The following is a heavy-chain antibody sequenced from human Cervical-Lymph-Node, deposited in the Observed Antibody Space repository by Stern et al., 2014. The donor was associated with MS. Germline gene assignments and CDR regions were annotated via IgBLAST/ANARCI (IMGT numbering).Heavy chain of an antibody. CDR2: IWDAGSNT. Sequence: VQLLESGGGVVQPGGSLRLSCAASGFSFSRYAMHWVRQAPGKGLEWVALIWDAGSNTYYADSVTGRFTISRVNIKKSLYLQMNSLRAEDTAVYYCASAYSSSHYYFDYWGQGTLVTVSS. CDR3: ASAYSSSHYYFDY. J-gene: IGHJ4*02. D-gene: IGHD6-13*01. V-gene: IGHV3-33*01. CDR1: GFSFSRYA.